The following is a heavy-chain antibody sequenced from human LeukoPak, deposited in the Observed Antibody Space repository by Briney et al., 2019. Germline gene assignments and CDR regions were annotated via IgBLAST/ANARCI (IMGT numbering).Heavy chain of an antibody. J-gene: IGHJ4*02. D-gene: IGHD3-22*01. CDR1: GFTFSSYS. CDR2: ISSSSSYI. V-gene: IGHV3-21*04. Sequence: GGSLRLSCAASGFTFSSYSMNWVRQAPGKGLEWVSSISSSSSYIYYADSVKGRFTISRDNSKNTLYLQMNSLRAEDTAVYYCARASSYYYDSSGYYTGPFDYWGQGTLVTVSS. CDR3: ARASSYYYDSSGYYTGPFDY.